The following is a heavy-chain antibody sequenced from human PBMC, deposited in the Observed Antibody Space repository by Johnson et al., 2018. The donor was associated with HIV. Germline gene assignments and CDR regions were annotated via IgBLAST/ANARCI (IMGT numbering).Heavy chain of an antibody. CDR3: ARDREVVTAIHDAFDI. CDR2: ISWDGGST. Sequence: VQLVESGGGVVQPGRSLRLSCAASGFTFSSYAMHWVRQAPGKGLEWVSLISWDGGSTYYADSVKGRFTISRDNSKNSLYLQMNSLRAEDTALYYCARDREVVTAIHDAFDIWGQGTVVTVSS. V-gene: IGHV3-43*02. CDR1: GFTFSSYA. D-gene: IGHD2-21*02. J-gene: IGHJ3*02.